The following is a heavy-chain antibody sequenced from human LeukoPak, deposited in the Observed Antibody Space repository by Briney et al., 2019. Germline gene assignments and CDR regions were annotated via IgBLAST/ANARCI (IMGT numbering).Heavy chain of an antibody. D-gene: IGHD6-13*01. CDR1: GFTFSSYE. CDR2: ISSSGRTF. J-gene: IGHJ4*02. Sequence: GGSLRPSCAASGFTFSSYEMNWVRQAPGKGLEWVSYISSSGRTFYYADSVKGRFTISRDNGKNSLYLQMNSLRVEDTAVYYCARDSRGSSWFFDYWGQGALVTVSS. CDR3: ARDSRGSSWFFDY. V-gene: IGHV3-48*03.